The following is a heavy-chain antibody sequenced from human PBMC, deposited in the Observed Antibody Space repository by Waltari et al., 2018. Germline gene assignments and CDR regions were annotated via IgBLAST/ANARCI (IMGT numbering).Heavy chain of an antibody. CDR3: ARIPTGTTGEGDY. CDR2: IRSKAYVAKP. V-gene: IGHV3-49*04. D-gene: IGHD1-1*01. CDR1: GFTFGDYA. J-gene: IGHJ4*02. Sequence: EVQLVASGGDLVQPGRSLRLSCTASGFTFGDYAMAWVRQAPGKGLEGISFIRSKAYVAKPEHASSLEGRFTMSRDDSKSIVYLHMEGLKVEDTAVYFCARIPTGTTGEGDYWGQGTLVIV.